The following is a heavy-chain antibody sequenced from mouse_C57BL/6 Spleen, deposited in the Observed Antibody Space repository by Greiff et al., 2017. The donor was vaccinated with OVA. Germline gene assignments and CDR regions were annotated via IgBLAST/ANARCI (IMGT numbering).Heavy chain of an antibody. CDR2: IWTGGGT. CDR3: ARKGYGNYVWYFDV. CDR1: GFSLTSYA. D-gene: IGHD2-1*01. J-gene: IGHJ1*03. V-gene: IGHV2-9-1*01. Sequence: QVQLKESGPGLVAPSQRLSITCTVSGFSLTSYAISWVRQPPGKGLEWLGVIWTGGGTNYNSALKSRLSISKDNSKSQVFLKMNRPQTDETARYYGARKGYGNYVWYFDVWGTGTTVTVSS.